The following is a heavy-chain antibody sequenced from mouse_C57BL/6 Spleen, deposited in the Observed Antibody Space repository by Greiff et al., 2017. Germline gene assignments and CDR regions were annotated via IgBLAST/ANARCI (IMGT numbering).Heavy chain of an antibody. D-gene: IGHD2-1*01. CDR2: IDPETGGT. V-gene: IGHV1-15*01. CDR3: TSNYVND. Sequence: QVQLQQSGAELVRPGASVTLSCKASGYTFTDYEMHWVKQTPVHGLEWIGAIDPETGGTAYTQKFKGKAILTADKSSSTAYLELRSLTSEDSAVYYCTSNYVNDWGQGTTLTVSS. CDR1: GYTFTDYE. J-gene: IGHJ2*01.